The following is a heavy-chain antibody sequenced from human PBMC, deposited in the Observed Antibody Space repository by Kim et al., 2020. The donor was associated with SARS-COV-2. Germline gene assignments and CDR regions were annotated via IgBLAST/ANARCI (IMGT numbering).Heavy chain of an antibody. J-gene: IGHJ4*02. V-gene: IGHV3-30*01. Sequence: ADSVKGRCTVSRDNSQNTVHVEINNLRPEDTAIYYWARGYSSSSDFDYWGQGTLVTVSS. D-gene: IGHD6-13*01. CDR3: ARGYSSSSDFDY.